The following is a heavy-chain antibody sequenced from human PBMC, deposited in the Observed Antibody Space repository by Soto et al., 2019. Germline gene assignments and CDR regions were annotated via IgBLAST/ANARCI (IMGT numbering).Heavy chain of an antibody. Sequence: AASVKVSCKASGYTFTSYDINWVRQATGQGLEWMGWMNPNSGNTGYAQKFQGRVTMTRNTSISTAYMELSSLRSEDTAVYYCWFYDYVWGSPPQWYGMDVWGQGTTVTVSS. J-gene: IGHJ6*02. D-gene: IGHD3-16*01. V-gene: IGHV1-8*01. CDR1: GYTFTSYD. CDR2: MNPNSGNT. CDR3: WFYDYVWGSPPQWYGMDV.